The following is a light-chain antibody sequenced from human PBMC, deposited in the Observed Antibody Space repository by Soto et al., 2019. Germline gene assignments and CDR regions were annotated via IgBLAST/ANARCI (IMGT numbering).Light chain of an antibody. CDR1: QTVSNRY. J-gene: IGKJ3*01. CDR2: GAS. V-gene: IGKV3-20*01. Sequence: EIVLTQSPGTLSLSPGERATLSCRASQTVSNRYLAWYQQKPGQAPRLLIYGASSGAIGVPDRFSGSGSGTDFTLTISRLEPEDFAVYYCQQYGSSPRVTFGPGTKVDIK. CDR3: QQYGSSPRVT.